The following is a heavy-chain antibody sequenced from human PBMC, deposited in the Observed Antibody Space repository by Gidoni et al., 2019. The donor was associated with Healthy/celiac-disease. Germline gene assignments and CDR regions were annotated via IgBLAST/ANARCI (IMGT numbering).Heavy chain of an antibody. Sequence: EVQLLESGGGLVEPGGSLRLPCAASGFTVSSYAMSWVRQAPGKGLEWVSAISGSVGSTYYADSVKGRFTISRDNSKNTLYLQMNSLRAEDTAVYYCAKLIAVAGRGEDYWGQGTLVTVSS. CDR1: GFTVSSYA. D-gene: IGHD6-19*01. CDR2: ISGSVGST. J-gene: IGHJ4*02. V-gene: IGHV3-23*01. CDR3: AKLIAVAGRGEDY.